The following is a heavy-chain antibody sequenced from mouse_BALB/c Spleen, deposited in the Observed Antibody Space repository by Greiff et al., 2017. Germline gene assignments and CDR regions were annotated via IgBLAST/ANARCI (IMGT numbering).Heavy chain of an antibody. D-gene: IGHD2-4*01. J-gene: IGHJ3*01. CDR2: ISNGGGST. Sequence: EVKLMESGGGLVQPGGSLKLSCAASGFTFSSYTMSWVRQTPEKRLEWVAYISNGGGSTYYPDTVKGRFTISRDNAKNTLYLQMSSLKSEDTAMYYCARELSTMITTREDVWAYWGQGTLVTVSA. V-gene: IGHV5-12-2*01. CDR3: ARELSTMITTREDVWAY. CDR1: GFTFSSYT.